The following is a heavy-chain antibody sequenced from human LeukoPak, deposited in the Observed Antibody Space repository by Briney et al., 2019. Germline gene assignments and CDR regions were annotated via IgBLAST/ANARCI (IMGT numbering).Heavy chain of an antibody. CDR1: GVSFSGYY. CDR3: ARAVAGTEGSVDY. D-gene: IGHD6-19*01. V-gene: IGHV4-34*01. CDR2: INHSGST. J-gene: IGHJ4*02. Sequence: PSETLSLTGAVYGVSFSGYYWSWIRQPPGKGLEWIGEINHSGSTNYNPSLKSRVTISVDTSKNQFSLKLSSVTAADTAVYYCARAVAGTEGSVDYWGQGTLVTVSS.